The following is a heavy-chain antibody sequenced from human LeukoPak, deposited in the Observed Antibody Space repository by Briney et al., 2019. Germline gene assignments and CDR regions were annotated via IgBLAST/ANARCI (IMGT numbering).Heavy chain of an antibody. V-gene: IGHV4-34*01. CDR1: GGSFSGYF. D-gene: IGHD5-18*01. CDR3: ARAVDTAMVKSGVAFDI. Sequence: SETLSLPCVVYGGSFSGYFWTWIRQPPGKGLEWIGEINHSGSTNYNPSLKSRVTISVDTSKNQFSLKLSSVTAADTAVYYCARAVDTAMVKSGVAFDIWGQGTMVTVSS. J-gene: IGHJ3*02. CDR2: INHSGST.